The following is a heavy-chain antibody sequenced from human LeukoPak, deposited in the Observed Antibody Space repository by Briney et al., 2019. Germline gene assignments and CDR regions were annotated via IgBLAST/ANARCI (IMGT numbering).Heavy chain of an antibody. J-gene: IGHJ4*02. D-gene: IGHD2-15*01. CDR1: GYTFTGYY. Sequence: GASVKVSCKASGYTFTGYYMHWVRQAPGQGLEWMGWINPNSGGTNYAQKFQGRVTMTRDTSISTAYMELRSLRSDDTAVYYCARDVSQGVSSGGSWAPFDYWGQGTLVTVSS. CDR2: INPNSGGT. CDR3: ARDVSQGVSSGGSWAPFDY. V-gene: IGHV1-2*02.